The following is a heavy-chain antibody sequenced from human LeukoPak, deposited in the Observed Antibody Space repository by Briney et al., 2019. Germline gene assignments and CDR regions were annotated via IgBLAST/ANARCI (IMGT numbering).Heavy chain of an antibody. V-gene: IGHV3-7*01. CDR2: ITPDGSAK. D-gene: IGHD6-19*01. CDR1: GFTFSSHW. J-gene: IGHJ4*02. CDR3: ARGQLSSGCYEFDY. Sequence: PGGSLRLSCAASGFTFSSHWMSWVRQAPGKGLEWVARITPDGSAKFYADSVKGRFIISRDNAKSTLYLQMNTLRAEDTAVYYCARGQLSSGCYEFDYWGQGTLVSVSS.